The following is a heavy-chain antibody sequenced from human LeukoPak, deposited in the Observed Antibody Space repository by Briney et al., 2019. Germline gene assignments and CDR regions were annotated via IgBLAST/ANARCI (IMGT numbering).Heavy chain of an antibody. Sequence: SGGSLRLSCAASGFTFSSYAMSWVRQAPGKGLEWVSAISGSGGSTYYADSVKGRFTISRDNSKNTLYLQMNSLRAEDTAVYSCAKDDLAYYYGSGSSGTWGQGTLVTVSS. CDR3: AKDDLAYYYGSGSSGT. V-gene: IGHV3-23*01. CDR2: ISGSGGST. CDR1: GFTFSSYA. D-gene: IGHD3-10*01. J-gene: IGHJ5*02.